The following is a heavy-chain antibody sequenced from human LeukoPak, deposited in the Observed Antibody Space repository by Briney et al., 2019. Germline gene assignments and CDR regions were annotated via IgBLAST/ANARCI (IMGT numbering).Heavy chain of an antibody. V-gene: IGHV4-34*01. CDR3: ARCHMITFGGGIDY. J-gene: IGHJ4*02. CDR2: IYYSGST. CDR1: GGSLSGYY. Sequence: SETLSLTCAVYGGSLSGYYWSWIRQPPGKGLEWIGSIYYSGSTYYNPSLRSRVTISVDTSKNQFSLKLSSVTAADTAVYYCARCHMITFGGGIDYWGQGTLVTVSS. D-gene: IGHD3-16*01.